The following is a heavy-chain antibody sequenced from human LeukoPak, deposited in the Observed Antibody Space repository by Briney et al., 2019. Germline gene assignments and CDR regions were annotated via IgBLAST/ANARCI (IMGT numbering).Heavy chain of an antibody. V-gene: IGHV4-4*07. CDR2: IYTSGST. J-gene: IGHJ4*02. Sequence: SETLSLSCTVSGASISSYYWSWIRQPAGKGLEWIGRIYTSGSTNYNPSLKSRVTMSVDTSKNQFSLKLSSVTAADTAVYYCARGPGSGYPYYFDYWGQGTLVTVSS. CDR1: GASISSYY. D-gene: IGHD3-3*01. CDR3: ARGPGSGYPYYFDY.